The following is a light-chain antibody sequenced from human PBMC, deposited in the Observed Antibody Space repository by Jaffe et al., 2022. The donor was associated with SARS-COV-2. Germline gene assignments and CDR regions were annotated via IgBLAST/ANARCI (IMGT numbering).Light chain of an antibody. Sequence: QSVLTQPPSASGTPGQRVTISCSGSSSNIGVNTVNWYQHLPGTAPKLLIYGNNQRPSGVPDRFSGSESGTSASLAISGLQSDDEADYYCAAWDDSLNGWVFGGGTKLTVL. CDR1: SSNIGVNT. V-gene: IGLV1-44*01. J-gene: IGLJ3*02. CDR2: GNN. CDR3: AAWDDSLNGWV.